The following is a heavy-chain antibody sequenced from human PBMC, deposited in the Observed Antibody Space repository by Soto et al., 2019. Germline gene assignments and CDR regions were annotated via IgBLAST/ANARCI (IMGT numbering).Heavy chain of an antibody. D-gene: IGHD6-13*01. CDR3: ATDGPRIAAAGM. CDR1: GYTFTSYV. J-gene: IGHJ4*02. CDR2: ISAYNGNT. V-gene: IGHV1-18*01. Sequence: QVQLVQSGAEVKKPGASVKVSCKASGYTFTSYVISWVRQAPGQGLEWMGWISAYNGNTNYAQKLQGRVTMTTATATSTAYMELRSLSSDDTAVYYCATDGPRIAAAGMWGQGTLVTVSS.